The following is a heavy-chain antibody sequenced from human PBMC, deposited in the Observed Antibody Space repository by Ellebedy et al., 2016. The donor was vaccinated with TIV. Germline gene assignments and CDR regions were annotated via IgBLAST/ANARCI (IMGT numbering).Heavy chain of an antibody. V-gene: IGHV1-8*02. CDR2: MNPNSGNT. Sequence: ASVKVSXKASGGTFSSYAISWVRQATGQGLEWMGWMNPNSGNTGYAQKFQGRVTMTRNTSISTAYMELSSLRSEDTAVYYCARGFGFSGSPYYFDYWGQGTLVTVSS. CDR1: GGTFSSYA. CDR3: ARGFGFSGSPYYFDY. J-gene: IGHJ4*02. D-gene: IGHD1-26*01.